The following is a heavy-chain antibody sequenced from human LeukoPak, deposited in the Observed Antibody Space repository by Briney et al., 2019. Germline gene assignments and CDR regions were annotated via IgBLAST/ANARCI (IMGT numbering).Heavy chain of an antibody. CDR3: ARGGAARLHFQN. CDR1: GGSISTYY. CDR2: IYHSGST. D-gene: IGHD6-6*01. J-gene: IGHJ1*01. Sequence: SETLSLTCTVSGGSISTYYWNWIRQPPGKGLEWIGYIYHSGSTNYNPPLQSRVTISVDTSKNQFSLNLNSVTAADTAVYYCARGGAARLHFQNWGQGTLVTVSP. V-gene: IGHV4-59*01.